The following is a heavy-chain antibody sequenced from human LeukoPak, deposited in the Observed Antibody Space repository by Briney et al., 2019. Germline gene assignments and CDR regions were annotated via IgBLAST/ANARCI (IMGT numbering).Heavy chain of an antibody. Sequence: SVKVSCKTSGGTFSSYAISWVRQAPGQGLEWIGDIIPIFDTANYAQKFQGRVTMTEDTSTDTAYMELSSLRSEDTAVYYCATHSPEWRYSGYYNYYYIDVWGKGTTVTVSS. CDR2: IIPIFDTA. D-gene: IGHD5-12*01. CDR1: GGTFSSYA. J-gene: IGHJ6*03. V-gene: IGHV1-69*06. CDR3: ATHSPEWRYSGYYNYYYIDV.